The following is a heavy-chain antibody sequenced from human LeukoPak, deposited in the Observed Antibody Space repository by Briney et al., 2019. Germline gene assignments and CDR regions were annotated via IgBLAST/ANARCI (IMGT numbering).Heavy chain of an antibody. V-gene: IGHV3-48*03. J-gene: IGHJ4*02. CDR1: GFTFSSYE. Sequence: GGSLRLSCAASGFTFSSYEMNWVRQAPGKGLEWVSYISSSGSTIYYADSVKGRFTISRDNAKNSLYLQMNSLRAEDTAVYYCARDKRSIAAAMFDYWGQGTLVTVSS. D-gene: IGHD6-13*01. CDR2: ISSSGSTI. CDR3: ARDKRSIAAAMFDY.